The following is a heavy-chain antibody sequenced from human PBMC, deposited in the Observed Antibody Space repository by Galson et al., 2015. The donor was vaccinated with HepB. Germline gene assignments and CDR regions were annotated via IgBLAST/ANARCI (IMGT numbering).Heavy chain of an antibody. CDR2: INSDGSST. V-gene: IGHV3-74*01. CDR1: GFTFSSYW. J-gene: IGHJ4*02. CDR3: ARGQYRYCSSTSCLRIFDY. D-gene: IGHD2-2*01. Sequence: SLRLSCAASGFTFSSYWMHWVRQAPGKGLVWVSRINSDGSSTSYADSVKGRFTISRDNAKNTLYLQMNSLRAEDTAVYYCARGQYRYCSSTSCLRIFDYWGQGTLVTVSS.